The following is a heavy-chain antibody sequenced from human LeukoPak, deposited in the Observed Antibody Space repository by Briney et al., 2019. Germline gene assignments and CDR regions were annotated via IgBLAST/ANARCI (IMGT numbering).Heavy chain of an antibody. CDR2: IYTSGST. V-gene: IGHV4-4*07. D-gene: IGHD1-26*01. CDR1: GGSISSYY. CDR3: ARNSSGSYFDH. Sequence: SETLSLTCTVSGGSISSYYWSWIRQPAGKGLEWIGRIYTSGSTNYNPSLKSRVTMSVDTSRNQFSLRLKSVTATDTAVYYCARNSSGSYFDHWGQGSLVTVSS. J-gene: IGHJ4*02.